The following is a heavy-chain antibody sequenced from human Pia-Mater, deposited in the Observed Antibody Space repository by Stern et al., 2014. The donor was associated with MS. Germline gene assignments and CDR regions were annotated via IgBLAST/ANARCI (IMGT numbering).Heavy chain of an antibody. CDR2: IKSTTDGGTT. D-gene: IGHD3-9*01. Sequence: EMQLVESGGGLVKPGDSLRLSCEVSGFTMSNAWMNWVRQSPGKGLEWVGRIKSTTDGGTTEYAAPLKDRFNISRDESKSTLYLQMISLKTEDTAVYFCTTPLLVFRSSDWSSSRGGESPQARDVWGQGTTVIVTS. CDR1: GFTMSNAW. CDR3: TTPLLVFRSSDWSSSRGGESPQARDV. V-gene: IGHV3-15*01. J-gene: IGHJ6*02.